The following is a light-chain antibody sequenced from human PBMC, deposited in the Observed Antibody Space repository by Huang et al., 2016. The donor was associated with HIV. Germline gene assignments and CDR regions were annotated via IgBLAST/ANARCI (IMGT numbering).Light chain of an antibody. CDR2: DAS. CDR1: PSIGNN. J-gene: IGKJ4*01. V-gene: IGKV3-15*01. CDR3: QQYSNWPPFT. Sequence: EILMTQSPGTLSVSPGGTATLSCRASPSIGNNLAWLQQKPGQAPRLLIYDASTRATGIPARFSGSGSVTDFTLTISSLQSEDFAVYYCQQYSNWPPFTFGRGTKVEI.